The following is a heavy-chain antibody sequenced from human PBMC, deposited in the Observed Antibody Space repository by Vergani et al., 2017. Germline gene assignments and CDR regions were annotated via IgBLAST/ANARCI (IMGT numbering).Heavy chain of an antibody. J-gene: IGHJ4*02. CDR3: ASIARAPTGRNPPPDY. CDR1: GGSFSDYY. CDR2: GNHGGSN. Sequence: QVQLQEWGAGLLKTSETLSLTCGVSGGSFSDYYWSWIRQAPRMGQEWIGEGNHGGSNNYNPSLKSRVCISVDTSKNQFSLQLTSVAAADSALYFCASIARAPTGRNPPPDYWGQGILVTVSS. V-gene: IGHV4-34*01. D-gene: IGHD3-16*02.